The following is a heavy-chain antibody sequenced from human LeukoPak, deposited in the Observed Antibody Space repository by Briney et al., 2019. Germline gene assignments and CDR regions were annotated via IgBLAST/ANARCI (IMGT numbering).Heavy chain of an antibody. J-gene: IGHJ3*01. V-gene: IGHV1-2*07. CDR3: ARVSEMAAYGFDV. D-gene: IGHD2-8*01. Sequence: ASVKVSCKASGYTFNGYYIHWVRQAPGQGLEWMGRIIPNSGDTNHAHKFQGRVTMTRDTSIDTAYMELSSLRSDDTAVYYCARVSEMAAYGFDVWGQGTIVTVSS. CDR1: GYTFNGYY. CDR2: IIPNSGDT.